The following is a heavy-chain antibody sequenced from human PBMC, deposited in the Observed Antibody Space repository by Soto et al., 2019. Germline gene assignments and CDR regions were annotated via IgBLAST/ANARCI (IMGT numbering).Heavy chain of an antibody. V-gene: IGHV3-30*03. CDR2: ISYDGSNT. Sequence: QVQLVESGGGVVQPGRSLRLSCAASGFTFSSYGMHWVRQAPGKGLEWVAVISYDGSNTYYADSVKGRFTISRDNSKNTLYLQMNSLRAEDTAVYYCPIVGATEYYFDYWGQGTLVTVSS. D-gene: IGHD1-26*01. CDR3: PIVGATEYYFDY. J-gene: IGHJ4*02. CDR1: GFTFSSYG.